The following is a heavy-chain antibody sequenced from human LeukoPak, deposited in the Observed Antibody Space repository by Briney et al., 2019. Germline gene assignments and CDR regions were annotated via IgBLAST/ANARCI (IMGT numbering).Heavy chain of an antibody. Sequence: ASVKVSCKASGYTFTGYYMHWVRQAPGQGLEWMGWINPNSGGTNYAQKFQGWVTMTRDTSISTAYMELSRLRSDDTAVYYCARDGSTVTTGGNWFDPWGQGTLVTVSS. V-gene: IGHV1-2*04. CDR1: GYTFTGYY. D-gene: IGHD4-17*01. CDR3: ARDGSTVTTGGNWFDP. J-gene: IGHJ5*02. CDR2: INPNSGGT.